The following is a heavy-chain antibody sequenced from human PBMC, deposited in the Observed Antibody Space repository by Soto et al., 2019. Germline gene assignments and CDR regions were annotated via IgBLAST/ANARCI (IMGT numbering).Heavy chain of an antibody. V-gene: IGHV1-46*01. CDR2: INPSGGST. CDR1: GYTFTSYY. Sequence: ASVKVSCKASGYTFTSYYMHWVRQAPGQGFEWMGIINPSGGSTSYAQKFQGRVTMTRDTSTSTVYMELSSLRSEDTAVYYCARGLRTPRYYYYYYMDVWGKGTTVTVSS. CDR3: ARGLRTPRYYYYYYMDV. J-gene: IGHJ6*03.